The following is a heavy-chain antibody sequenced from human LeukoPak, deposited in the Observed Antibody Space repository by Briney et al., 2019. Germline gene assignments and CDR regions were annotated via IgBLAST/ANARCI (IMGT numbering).Heavy chain of an antibody. J-gene: IGHJ3*02. CDR2: ISSSSSYI. D-gene: IGHD4-17*01. CDR1: GFTFSSYS. V-gene: IGHV3-21*01. CDR3: ARGLTTVTTWAFDI. Sequence: GGSLRLSCAASGFTFSSYSMNWVRQAPGKGLEWVSSISSSSSYIYYADSVKGRFTISRDNAKNSLYLQMNSLRAEDTAVYYCARGLTTVTTWAFDIWSQGTMVTVSS.